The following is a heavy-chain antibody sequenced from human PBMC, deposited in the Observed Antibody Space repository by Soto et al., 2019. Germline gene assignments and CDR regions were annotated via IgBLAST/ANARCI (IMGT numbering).Heavy chain of an antibody. V-gene: IGHV4-59*01. Sequence: PWETLSLTCSVSGSSIGSYDWNWLRQPPGKGLEWIGNIYYSGSTNYNPSLKSRVIISVDSSKNQFSLRLNSVTAADTAVYYCTRVGGYYGDYPNFDYWGQGALVTVSS. CDR1: GSSIGSYD. CDR3: TRVGGYYGDYPNFDY. CDR2: IYYSGST. D-gene: IGHD4-17*01. J-gene: IGHJ4*02.